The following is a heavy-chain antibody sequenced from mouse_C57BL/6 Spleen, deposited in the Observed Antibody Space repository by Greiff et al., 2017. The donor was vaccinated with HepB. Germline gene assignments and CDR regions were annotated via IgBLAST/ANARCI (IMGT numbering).Heavy chain of an antibody. V-gene: IGHV1-52*01. D-gene: IGHD1-1*01. CDR1: GYTFTSYW. J-gene: IGHJ4*01. Sequence: VQLQQPGAELVRPGSSVKLSCKASGYTFTSYWMHWVKQRPIQGLEWIGNIDPSDSETHYNQKFKDKATLTVDKSSSTAYMQLSSLTSEDSAVYYCAREGLRGHAMDYWGQGTSVTVSS. CDR2: IDPSDSET. CDR3: AREGLRGHAMDY.